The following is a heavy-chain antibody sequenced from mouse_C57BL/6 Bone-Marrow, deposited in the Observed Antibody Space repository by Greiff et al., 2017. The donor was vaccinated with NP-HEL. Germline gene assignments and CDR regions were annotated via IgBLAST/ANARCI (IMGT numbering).Heavy chain of an antibody. CDR3: ARKYDYGGSYFDY. V-gene: IGHV1-69*01. CDR2: IDPSDSYT. J-gene: IGHJ2*01. Sequence: QVQLQQPGAELVMPGASVKLSCKASGYTFTSYWMHWVKQRPGQGLEWIGEIDPSDSYTNYNQKFKGKSTLTVDKSSSTAYMQLSSLTSADSAVYYCARKYDYGGSYFDYWDQGTTLTVSS. D-gene: IGHD2-4*01. CDR1: GYTFTSYW.